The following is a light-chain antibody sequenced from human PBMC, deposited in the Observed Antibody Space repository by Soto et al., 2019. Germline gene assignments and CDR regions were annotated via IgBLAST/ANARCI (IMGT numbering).Light chain of an antibody. J-gene: IGKJ1*01. CDR1: TSVSSY. CDR2: DPS. CDR3: QRRMIGFT. Sequence: EIVLTQSPATLSLSPGERATLSCRASTSVSSYLAWYQQNPGQAPGLLIYDPSNRATGVQARFSGSESETDFSFIISSLEADDFAVYYGQRRMIGFTFGQGTKVEIK. V-gene: IGKV3-11*01.